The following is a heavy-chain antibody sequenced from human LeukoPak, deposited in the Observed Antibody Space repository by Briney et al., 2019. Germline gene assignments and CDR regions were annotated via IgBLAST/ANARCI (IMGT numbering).Heavy chain of an antibody. D-gene: IGHD2-2*01. CDR1: GFTFSSYS. V-gene: IGHV3-21*01. CDR2: ISSSSSYI. Sequence: PGGSLRLSCAASGFTFSSYSKNWVRQAPGKGLEWVSSISSSSSYIYYADSVKGQFTISRDNAKNSLYLQMNSLRAEDTAVYYCARATCSSTSCYFDYWGQGTLVTVSS. J-gene: IGHJ4*02. CDR3: ARATCSSTSCYFDY.